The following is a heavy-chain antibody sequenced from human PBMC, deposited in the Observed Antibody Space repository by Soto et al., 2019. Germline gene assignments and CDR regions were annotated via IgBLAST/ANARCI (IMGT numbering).Heavy chain of an antibody. Sequence: SETLSLTCTVSGGSVSIGSYYWGCIRQPPGKGLEWIGSIYYSGSTYYNPSLKSRVTISVDTSKNQFSLKLSSVTAADTAVYYCASGITMVRGAQFDYWGQGTLVTVSS. CDR1: GGSVSIGSYY. D-gene: IGHD3-10*01. V-gene: IGHV4-39*01. CDR2: IYYSGST. J-gene: IGHJ4*02. CDR3: ASGITMVRGAQFDY.